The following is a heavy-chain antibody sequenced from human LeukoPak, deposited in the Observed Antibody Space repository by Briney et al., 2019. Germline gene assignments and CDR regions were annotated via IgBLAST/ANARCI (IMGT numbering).Heavy chain of an antibody. V-gene: IGHV3-64*01. Sequence: GGSLRLSCAASGFTFSSYAMHWVRQAPGKGLEYVSAISSNGGSTYYANSVKGRFTISRDNSKNTLYLQMGSLRAEDMAVYYCARGAPTYYYDSSGPGDYWGQGTLVTVSS. CDR1: GFTFSSYA. D-gene: IGHD3-22*01. J-gene: IGHJ4*02. CDR2: ISSNGGST. CDR3: ARGAPTYYYDSSGPGDY.